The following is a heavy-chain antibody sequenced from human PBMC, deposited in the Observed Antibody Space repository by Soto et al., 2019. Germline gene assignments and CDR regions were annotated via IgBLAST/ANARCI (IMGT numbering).Heavy chain of an antibody. V-gene: IGHV4-34*01. CDR2: INHSGST. CDR1: GGSFSAHY. CDR3: AGSWYYDILSGSYSGSYYYGMDV. Sequence: SETLSLTCVVYGGSFSAHYWNWIRQAPGKGLEWIGEINHSGSTKYNPSLKSRVTISVDTSKSQFSLRLSSVTAADTAVYYCAGSWYYDILSGSYSGSYYYGMDVWGQGTTVTVS. D-gene: IGHD3-9*01. J-gene: IGHJ6*02.